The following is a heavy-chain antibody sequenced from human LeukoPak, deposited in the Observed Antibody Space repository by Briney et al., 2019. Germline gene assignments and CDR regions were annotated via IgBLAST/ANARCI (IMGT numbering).Heavy chain of an antibody. V-gene: IGHV1-2*02. CDR3: ARVDYYDGSVYFSD. J-gene: IGHJ2*01. D-gene: IGHD3-22*01. CDR2: INPNSGGT. Sequence: ASVKVSCKASGYTFTGYYMHWVRQAPGQGLEWMGWINPNSGGTNYAQKFQGRVTMTRDTSISTAYMELSRLRSDDTAVYYCARVDYYDGSVYFSDGGRGTLATVPS. CDR1: GYTFTGYY.